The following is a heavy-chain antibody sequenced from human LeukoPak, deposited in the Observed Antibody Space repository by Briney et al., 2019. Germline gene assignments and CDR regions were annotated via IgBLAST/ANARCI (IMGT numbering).Heavy chain of an antibody. CDR3: AKDSDWYSSSDYYYMDV. V-gene: IGHV3-30*02. J-gene: IGHJ6*03. CDR1: GFTFSSYG. Sequence: GGSLRLSCAASGFTFSSYGMHWVRQAPGKGLEWVAFIRYDGSNKYYADSVKGRFTISRDNSKNTLYLQMNSLRAEDTAVYYCAKDSDWYSSSDYYYMDVWGKGTTVTVSS. CDR2: IRYDGSNK. D-gene: IGHD6-6*01.